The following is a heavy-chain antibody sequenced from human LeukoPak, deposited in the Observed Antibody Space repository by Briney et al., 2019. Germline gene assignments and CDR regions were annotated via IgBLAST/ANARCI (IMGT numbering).Heavy chain of an antibody. CDR3: ARGVRRPWFGELFSAFDI. CDR1: GFTFSSYG. CDR2: IWYDGSNK. V-gene: IGHV3-30*19. D-gene: IGHD3-10*01. J-gene: IGHJ3*02. Sequence: GRSLRLSCAASGFTFSSYGMHWVRQAPGKGLEWVAVIWYDGSNKYYADSVKGRFTISRDNSKNTLYLQMNSLRAEDTAVYYCARGVRRPWFGELFSAFDIWGQGTMVTVSS.